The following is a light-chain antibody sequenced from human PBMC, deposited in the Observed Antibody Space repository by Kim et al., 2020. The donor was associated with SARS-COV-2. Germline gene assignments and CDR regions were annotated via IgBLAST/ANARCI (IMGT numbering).Light chain of an antibody. V-gene: IGKV1-5*03. CDR3: QQYNSYPFA. CDR1: QSISSW. J-gene: IGKJ1*01. CDR2: KAS. Sequence: ASVGDRVTITCRASQSISSWLAWYQQRPGKAPKLLIYKASSLESGVPSRFSGSGSGTEFTLTISSLQPDDFATYYCQQYNSYPFAFGQGTKVDIK.